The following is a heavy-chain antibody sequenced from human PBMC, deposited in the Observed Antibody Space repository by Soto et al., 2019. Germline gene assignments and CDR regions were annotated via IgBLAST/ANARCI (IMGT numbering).Heavy chain of an antibody. V-gene: IGHV1-3*01. CDR3: ARVGISSWGSFDY. J-gene: IGHJ4*02. CDR2: INAGNGNT. Sequence: GASVKVSCKASGYTVTSYAMHCVRQAPGQRLEWMGWINAGNGNTKYSQKFQGRVTITRDTSASTAYMELSSLRSEDTAVYYCARVGISSWGSFDYWGQGILVTVSS. CDR1: GYTVTSYA. D-gene: IGHD3-16*01.